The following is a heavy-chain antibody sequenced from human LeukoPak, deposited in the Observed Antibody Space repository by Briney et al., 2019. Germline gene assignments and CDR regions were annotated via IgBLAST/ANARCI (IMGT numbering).Heavy chain of an antibody. D-gene: IGHD1-26*01. CDR2: INPNSGAT. Sequence: ASVKVSCKASGGTFTGYYMHWVRQALGQGLEWMGWINPNSGATNYAQKFQGRVTMTRDASISTAYMELSRLRSDDTAVYYCARESSMRGADAFDIWGQGTMVTVSS. CDR1: GGTFTGYY. CDR3: ARESSMRGADAFDI. J-gene: IGHJ3*02. V-gene: IGHV1-2*02.